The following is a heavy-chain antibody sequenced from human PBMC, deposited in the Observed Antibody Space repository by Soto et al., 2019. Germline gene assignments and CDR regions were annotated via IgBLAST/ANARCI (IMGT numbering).Heavy chain of an antibody. CDR2: IRSKANSYAT. D-gene: IGHD6-13*01. V-gene: IGHV3-73*01. J-gene: IGHJ3*02. CDR3: TRLAAAGTALYAFDI. CDR1: ECTVLGAR. Sequence: AGCLRLCCAAAECTVLGARLHRVRQASGKGLEWVGRIRSKANSYATAYAASVKGRFTISRDDSKNTAYLQMNSLKTEDTAVYYCTRLAAAGTALYAFDIWGQGTMVTVSS.